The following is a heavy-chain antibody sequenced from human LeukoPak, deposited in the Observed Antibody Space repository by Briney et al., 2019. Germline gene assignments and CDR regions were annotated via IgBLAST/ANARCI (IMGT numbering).Heavy chain of an antibody. CDR2: IYSGGST. CDR3: ARGATMVRGVTPLDYGMDV. Sequence: GGSLRLSCAASGFTVSSNYMSWVLQAPGKGLEWVSVIYSGGSTYYADSVKGRFTISRDNSKNTLYLQMNSLRAEDTAVYYCARGATMVRGVTPLDYGMDVWGQGTTVTVSS. CDR1: GFTVSSNY. J-gene: IGHJ6*02. D-gene: IGHD3-10*01. V-gene: IGHV3-53*01.